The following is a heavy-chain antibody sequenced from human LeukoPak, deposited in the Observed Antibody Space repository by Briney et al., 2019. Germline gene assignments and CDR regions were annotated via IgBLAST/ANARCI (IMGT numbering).Heavy chain of an antibody. CDR2: IRSDGSNE. D-gene: IGHD3-9*01. CDR3: AKRTVSGDYDILTGYYDFDY. CDR1: GFTFSSYG. J-gene: IGHJ4*02. V-gene: IGHV3-30*02. Sequence: PGGSLRLSCAASGFTFSSYGMHWVRQAPGKGLEWVAFIRSDGSNEYYADSVKGRFTISRDNYKNTLYLQMNSLRAEDTAVYDCAKRTVSGDYDILTGYYDFDYWRQGAMVSVCS.